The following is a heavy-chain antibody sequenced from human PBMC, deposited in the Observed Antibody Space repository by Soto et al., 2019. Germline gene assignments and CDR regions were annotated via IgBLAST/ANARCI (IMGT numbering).Heavy chain of an antibody. J-gene: IGHJ4*02. D-gene: IGHD3-9*01. V-gene: IGHV3-23*01. CDR3: AKEYYVPRQFDWLFSFDY. Sequence: GGSLRLSCAAPGFTFSSYAMSWVRQAPGKGLEWVSAISGSGGSTYYADSVKGRFTISRDNSKNTLYLQMNSLRAEDTAVYYCAKEYYVPRQFDWLFSFDYWGQGTLVTVSS. CDR2: ISGSGGST. CDR1: GFTFSSYA.